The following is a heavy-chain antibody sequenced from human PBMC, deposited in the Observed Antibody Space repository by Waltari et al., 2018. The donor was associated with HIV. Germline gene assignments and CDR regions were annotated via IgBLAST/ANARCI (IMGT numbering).Heavy chain of an antibody. CDR3: ARILRNIAAAGTPDY. CDR1: GGSISSSSYY. V-gene: IGHV4-39*01. J-gene: IGHJ4*02. Sequence: QLQLQESGPGLVKPSETLSLTCTVSGGSISSSSYYWGWIRQPPGKGLEWIGSIYYSGSTHYNPSLKSRVTISVDTSKNQFSLKLSSVTAADTAVYYCARILRNIAAAGTPDYWGQGTLVTVSS. D-gene: IGHD6-13*01. CDR2: IYYSGST.